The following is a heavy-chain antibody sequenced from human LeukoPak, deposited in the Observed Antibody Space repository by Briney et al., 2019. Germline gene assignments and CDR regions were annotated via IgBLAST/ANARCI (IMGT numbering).Heavy chain of an antibody. D-gene: IGHD6-19*01. V-gene: IGHV4-59*01. CDR1: GDSISNYY. CDR2: IHYSGSN. J-gene: IGHJ5*02. Sequence: SSETLSLTCTVSGDSISNYYWSWIRQSPGKGLEWIGYIHYSGSNSYNPSLKSRVTLSVDISKNQFSLKLRSVTAADTAIYHCARDEQVYSGGWTGFDPWGQGTLVTVSS. CDR3: ARDEQVYSGGWTGFDP.